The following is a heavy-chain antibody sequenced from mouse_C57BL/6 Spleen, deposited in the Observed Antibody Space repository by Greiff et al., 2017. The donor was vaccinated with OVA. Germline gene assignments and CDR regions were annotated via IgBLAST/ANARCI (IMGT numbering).Heavy chain of an antibody. V-gene: IGHV6-3*01. Sequence: DVMLVESGGGLVQPGGSMKLSCVASGFTFSNYWMNWVRQSPEKGLEWVAQIRLKSDNYATHYAESVKGRFTISRDDSKSSVYLQMNNLRAEDTGIYYCTEGGYYSAYWGQGTLVTVSA. CDR2: IRLKSDNYAT. CDR3: TEGGYYSAY. CDR1: GFTFSNYW. D-gene: IGHD2-3*01. J-gene: IGHJ3*01.